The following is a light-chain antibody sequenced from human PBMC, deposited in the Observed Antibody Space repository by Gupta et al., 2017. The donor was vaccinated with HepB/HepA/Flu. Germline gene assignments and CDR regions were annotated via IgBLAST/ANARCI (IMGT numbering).Light chain of an antibody. J-gene: IGKJ4*01. CDR3: QKAKSYIFT. Sequence: DIQMTQSPSFVSASVGDRVTITCRASQDISRWVAWYQQRPGKAPKLLIYAASTLNSGVPSRFSGGGSGTDFTLTISSLQPEDLGTYYCQKAKSYIFTFGGGTKVEIK. V-gene: IGKV1-12*01. CDR2: AAS. CDR1: QDISRW.